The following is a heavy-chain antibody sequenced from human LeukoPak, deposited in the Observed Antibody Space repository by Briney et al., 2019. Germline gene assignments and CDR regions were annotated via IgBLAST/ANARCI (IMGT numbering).Heavy chain of an antibody. CDR3: AKGSSAIRPYYFDY. CDR2: ISSGGDST. J-gene: IGHJ4*02. Sequence: GGSLRLSCAASGFTFSSYAMTWVRQAPGKGLEWLSAISSGGDSTWYADSVKGRFTISRDNSKNTLSLQMNSLRAEDTTVYYCAKGSSAIRPYYFDYWGQGILVTVSS. CDR1: GFTFSSYA. V-gene: IGHV3-23*01. D-gene: IGHD3-10*01.